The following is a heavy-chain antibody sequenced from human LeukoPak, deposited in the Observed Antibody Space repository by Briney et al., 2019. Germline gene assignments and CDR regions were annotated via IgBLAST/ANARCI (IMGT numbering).Heavy chain of an antibody. CDR3: ARDNRGGTMVRGVITAKFSPEKNWFDP. CDR2: INHSGST. Sequence: PSETLSLTCAVYGGSFSGYYWSWIRQPPGKGLEWIGEINHSGSTNYNPSLKSRVTMSVDTSKNQFSLKLSSVTAADTAVYYCARDNRGGTMVRGVITAKFSPEKNWFDPWGQGTLVTVSS. V-gene: IGHV4-34*01. CDR1: GGSFSGYY. D-gene: IGHD3-10*01. J-gene: IGHJ5*02.